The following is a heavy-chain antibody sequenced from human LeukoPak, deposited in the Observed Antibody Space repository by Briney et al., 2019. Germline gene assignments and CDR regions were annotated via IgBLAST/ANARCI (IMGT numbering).Heavy chain of an antibody. D-gene: IGHD5-12*01. CDR1: GFTFSSYG. Sequence: PGGSLRLSCAASGFTFSSYGMHWVRQAPGKGLEWVSSISSSSSYIYYADSVKGRFTISRDNAKNSLYLQMNSLRAEDTAVYYCAREGIVATIGSDYWGQGTLVTVSS. J-gene: IGHJ4*02. CDR2: ISSSSSYI. V-gene: IGHV3-21*01. CDR3: AREGIVATIGSDY.